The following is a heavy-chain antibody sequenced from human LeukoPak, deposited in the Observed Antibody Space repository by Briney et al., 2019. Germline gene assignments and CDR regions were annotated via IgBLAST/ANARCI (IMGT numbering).Heavy chain of an antibody. Sequence: GESLRLSCAASGFTVSSNYMSWVRQAPGKGLEWVSVIYSGGSTYYADSVKGRFTISRDNSKNTLYLQMNSLRAEDTAVYYCARVGYYDSSGYYDYWGQGTLVTVSS. D-gene: IGHD3-22*01. V-gene: IGHV3-53*01. CDR1: GFTVSSNY. CDR3: ARVGYYDSSGYYDY. J-gene: IGHJ4*02. CDR2: IYSGGST.